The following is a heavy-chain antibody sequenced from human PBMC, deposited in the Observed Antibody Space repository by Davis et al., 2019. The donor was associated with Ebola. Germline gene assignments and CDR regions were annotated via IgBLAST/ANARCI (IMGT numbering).Heavy chain of an antibody. CDR2: ISGDGGRT. CDR3: GKDLEYWYKDYYYGMDV. J-gene: IGHJ6*02. CDR1: GFTFDDYA. Sequence: PGGSLRLSCAASGFTFDDYAMHWVRQAPGKGLECVSLISGDGGRTYYADSVKGRFTISRDNSKNSLYLQMNSLRTEDTALYYCGKDLEYWYKDYYYGMDVWGQGTTVTVSS. V-gene: IGHV3-43*02. D-gene: IGHD1/OR15-1a*01.